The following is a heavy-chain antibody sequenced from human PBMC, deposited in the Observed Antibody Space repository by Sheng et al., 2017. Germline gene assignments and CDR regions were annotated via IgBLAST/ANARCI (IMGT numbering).Heavy chain of an antibody. CDR1: GFTVSSNF. J-gene: IGHJ4*02. D-gene: IGHD5-12*01. Sequence: EVQLVESGGGLVQSGGSLRLSCAASGFTVSSNFMSWVRQAPGKGLEWVSVIYSGGSTFYADSVKGRFTISRDSSENTLYLQMNNLRADDTAVYYCARAISGYDPLNYWGREPWSPSPQ. CDR2: IYSGGST. CDR3: ARAISGYDPLNY. V-gene: IGHV3-66*02.